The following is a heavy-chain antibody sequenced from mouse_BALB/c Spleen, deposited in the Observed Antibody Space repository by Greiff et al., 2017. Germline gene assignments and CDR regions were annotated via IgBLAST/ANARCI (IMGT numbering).Heavy chain of an antibody. Sequence: DVMLVESGGGLVQPGGSRKLSCAASGFTFSSFGMHWVRQAPEKGLEWVAYISSGSSTIYYADTVKGRFTISRDNPKNTLFLQMTSLRSEDTAMDYCARVCGYDGYAMAYWGQGTSVTVSS. V-gene: IGHV5-17*02. J-gene: IGHJ4*01. CDR3: ARVCGYDGYAMAY. D-gene: IGHD2-2*01. CDR2: ISSGSSTI. CDR1: GFTFSSFG.